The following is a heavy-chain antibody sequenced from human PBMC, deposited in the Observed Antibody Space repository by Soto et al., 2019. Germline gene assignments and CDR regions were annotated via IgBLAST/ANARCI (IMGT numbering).Heavy chain of an antibody. CDR2: IIPIFGTA. CDR3: ARDRSMGAGGYDAFDI. D-gene: IGHD3-16*01. Sequence: SVKVSCKASGGTFSIYAISWVRQAPGQGLEWMGGIIPIFGTANYAQKFQGRVTITADESTSTAYMELSSLRSEDTAVYYCARDRSMGAGGYDAFDIWGQGTMVTV. J-gene: IGHJ3*02. V-gene: IGHV1-69*13. CDR1: GGTFSIYA.